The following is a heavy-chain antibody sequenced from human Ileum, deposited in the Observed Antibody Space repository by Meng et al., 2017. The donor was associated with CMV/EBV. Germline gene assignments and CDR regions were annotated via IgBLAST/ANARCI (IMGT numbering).Heavy chain of an antibody. D-gene: IGHD2-21*01. Sequence: QVHFEEEVTKLLDPAEALCSTCADYCGAFSGYYWRWIRQPPVKGLEWITQISHSGVTKYNPSRKSRMTISISTSKNQFSLHLSSVTAADTALYYCAREPPFVPTDSWGQGTLVTVSS. CDR2: ISHSGVT. CDR1: CGAFSGYY. CDR3: AREPPFVPTDS. V-gene: IGHV4-34*01. J-gene: IGHJ4*02.